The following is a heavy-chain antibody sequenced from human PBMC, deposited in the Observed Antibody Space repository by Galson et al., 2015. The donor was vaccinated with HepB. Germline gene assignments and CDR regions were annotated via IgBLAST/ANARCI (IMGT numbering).Heavy chain of an antibody. V-gene: IGHV3-15*07. CDR3: TTVITLYYYDSSGYWGYFDY. D-gene: IGHD3-22*01. CDR1: GFTFSNAW. CDR2: IKSKTDGGTT. Sequence: SLRLSCAASGFTFSNAWMNWVRQAPGKGLEWVGRIKSKTDGGTTDYAAPVKGRFTISRDDSKNTLYLQMNSLKTEDTAVYYCTTVITLYYYDSSGYWGYFDYWGQGTLVTVSS. J-gene: IGHJ4*02.